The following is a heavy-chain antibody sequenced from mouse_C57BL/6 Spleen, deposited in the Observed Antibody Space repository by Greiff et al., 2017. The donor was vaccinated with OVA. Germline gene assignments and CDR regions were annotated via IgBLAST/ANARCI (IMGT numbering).Heavy chain of an antibody. D-gene: IGHD3-2*02. V-gene: IGHV1-59*01. Sequence: QVQLKESGAELVRPGTSVKLSCKASGYTFTSYWMHWVKQRPGQGLEWIGVIDPSDSYTNYNQKFKGKATLTVDTSSSTAYMQLSSLTSEDSAVYYCARGALDSSGYVFAYWGQGTLVTVSA. CDR2: IDPSDSYT. CDR1: GYTFTSYW. J-gene: IGHJ3*01. CDR3: ARGALDSSGYVFAY.